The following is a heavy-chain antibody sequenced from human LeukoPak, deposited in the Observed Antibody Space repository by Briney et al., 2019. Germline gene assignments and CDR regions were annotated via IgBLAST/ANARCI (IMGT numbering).Heavy chain of an antibody. J-gene: IGHJ4*02. CDR2: INHSGST. Sequence: SETLSLTCAVYGGSFSGYYWSWIRQPPGKGLEWIGEINHSGSTNYNPSLKSRVTISVDKSKNQFSLKLSSVTAADTAVYYCARGLRYSDYWGQGTLVTVSS. D-gene: IGHD3-9*01. CDR1: GGSFSGYY. V-gene: IGHV4-34*01. CDR3: ARGLRYSDY.